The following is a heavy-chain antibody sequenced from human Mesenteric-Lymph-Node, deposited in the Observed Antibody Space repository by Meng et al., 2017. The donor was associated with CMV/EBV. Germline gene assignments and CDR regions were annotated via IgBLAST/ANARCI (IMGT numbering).Heavy chain of an antibody. CDR3: ARAYCSSTSCYTPFDY. CDR2: IDPNNGGT. D-gene: IGHD2-2*02. CDR1: GYTFTGYY. Sequence: ASVKVSCKASGYTFTGYYIHWVRQAPGQGLEWMGWIDPNNGGTNFPQKFQGRVTMTRDTSISTAYMELSRLRSDDTAVYYCARAYCSSTSCYTPFDYWGQGTLVTVSS. V-gene: IGHV1-2*02. J-gene: IGHJ4*02.